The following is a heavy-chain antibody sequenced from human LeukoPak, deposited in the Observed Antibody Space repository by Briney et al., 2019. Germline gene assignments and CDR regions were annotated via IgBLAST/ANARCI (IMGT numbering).Heavy chain of an antibody. Sequence: ASVKVSCKASGYTFTTYYIHWVRQAPGQGLEWMGIINPSGGSTNYAQKFQGRVTMTRNTSISTAYMELSSLRSEDTAVYYCARGGMEASYGGGDYWGQGTLVTVSS. CDR2: INPSGGST. CDR3: ARGGMEASYGGGDY. J-gene: IGHJ4*02. CDR1: GYTFTTYY. D-gene: IGHD4-23*01. V-gene: IGHV1-46*01.